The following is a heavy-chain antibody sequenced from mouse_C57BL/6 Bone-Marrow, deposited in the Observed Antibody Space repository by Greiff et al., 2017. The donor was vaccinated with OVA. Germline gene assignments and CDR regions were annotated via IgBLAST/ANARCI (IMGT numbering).Heavy chain of an antibody. Sequence: VQLQQSGAELVRPGTSVKVSCKASGYAFTNYLIEWVKQRPGQGLEWIGVINPGSGGTNYNEKFKGKATLTADKSSSTAYMQLSSLTSEDSAVYFCASGRTAQATDFDYWGQGTTLTVSS. V-gene: IGHV1-54*01. J-gene: IGHJ2*01. CDR3: ASGRTAQATDFDY. D-gene: IGHD3-2*02. CDR2: INPGSGGT. CDR1: GYAFTNYL.